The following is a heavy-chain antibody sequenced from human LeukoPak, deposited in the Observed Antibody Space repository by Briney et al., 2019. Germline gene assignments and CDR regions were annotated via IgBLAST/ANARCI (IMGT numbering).Heavy chain of an antibody. CDR1: GFTFSSYW. V-gene: IGHV3-74*01. D-gene: IGHD4-23*01. Sequence: GGSLRLSCAASGFTFSSYWMNWVRQAPGKGLVWVSRIASDGSSTTYADSVKGRFSISRDNAKNTLYLQMNSLRAEDTAVYYCARGWPHGNDYWGQGTLVTVSS. CDR3: ARGWPHGNDY. J-gene: IGHJ4*02. CDR2: IASDGSST.